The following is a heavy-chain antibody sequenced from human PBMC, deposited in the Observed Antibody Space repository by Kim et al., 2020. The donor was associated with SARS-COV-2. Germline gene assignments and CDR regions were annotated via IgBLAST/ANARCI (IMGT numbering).Heavy chain of an antibody. Sequence: GGSLRLSCAASGFTFSIYAMSWVRQAPGKGLEWVSTISGSGGSTYYADSVKGRFTFSRDNSKNTLYLQMNSLRAEDTAVYYCARDLGGNLLSPYYYYGMDVWGQGTTVTVSS. V-gene: IGHV3-23*01. J-gene: IGHJ6*02. CDR3: ARDLGGNLLSPYYYYGMDV. D-gene: IGHD2-15*01. CDR2: ISGSGGST. CDR1: GFTFSIYA.